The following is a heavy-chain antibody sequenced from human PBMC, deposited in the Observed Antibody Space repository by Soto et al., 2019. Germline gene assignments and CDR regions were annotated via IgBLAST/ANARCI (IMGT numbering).Heavy chain of an antibody. CDR3: AKGGASGSYYRFDY. J-gene: IGHJ4*02. Sequence: GGSLRLSCAASGFTFDDYAMHWVRQAPGKGLEWVSGISWNSGSIGYADSVKGRFTISRDNAKNSLYLQMNSLRAEDTALYYCAKGGASGSYYRFDYWGQGTLVTVSS. CDR1: GFTFDDYA. V-gene: IGHV3-9*01. CDR2: ISWNSGSI. D-gene: IGHD3-10*01.